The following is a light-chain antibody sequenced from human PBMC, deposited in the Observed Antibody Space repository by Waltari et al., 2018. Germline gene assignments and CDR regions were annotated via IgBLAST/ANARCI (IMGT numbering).Light chain of an antibody. V-gene: IGLV1-51*02. CDR1: SPNVPKNY. Sequence: QSVLTQPPSVSAAPGQRVTISCSGGSPNVPKNYLSWYRQLPGTAPQLLMFEDNERPSGIPGRFSGSKSGTSATLDITGLQAGDEADYYCGTWDSSLSGVVFGGGTHLTVL. J-gene: IGLJ7*01. CDR3: GTWDSSLSGVV. CDR2: EDN.